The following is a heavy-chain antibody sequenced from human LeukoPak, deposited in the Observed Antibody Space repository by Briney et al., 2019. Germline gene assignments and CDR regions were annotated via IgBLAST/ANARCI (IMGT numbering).Heavy chain of an antibody. V-gene: IGHV3-11*01. D-gene: IGHD1-7*01. CDR3: LSTEVTGTTDY. CDR1: GFTFSDYY. CDR2: ISSSGSTI. Sequence: PGGSLRLFCAATGFTFSDYYMSWIRQAPGKGLEWVSYISSSGSTIYYADSVKGRFTISRDNAKNSLYLQMNSLRAEDTAVYYCLSTEVTGTTDYWGQGTLVTVSS. J-gene: IGHJ4*02.